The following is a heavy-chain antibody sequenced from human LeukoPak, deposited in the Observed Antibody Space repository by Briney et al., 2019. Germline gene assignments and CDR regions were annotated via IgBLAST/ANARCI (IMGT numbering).Heavy chain of an antibody. CDR2: ISSSGITI. D-gene: IGHD3-10*01. CDR3: ARDLSGDYFDY. Sequence: PGGSLRLSCAASGFTFSDYYMTWIRQAPGKGLEWVSYISSSGITIYYADSVKGRFTISRDNAKKSLYLEMNSLRAEDTAVYYCARDLSGDYFDYWGQGTLVTVSS. J-gene: IGHJ4*02. CDR1: GFTFSDYY. V-gene: IGHV3-11*04.